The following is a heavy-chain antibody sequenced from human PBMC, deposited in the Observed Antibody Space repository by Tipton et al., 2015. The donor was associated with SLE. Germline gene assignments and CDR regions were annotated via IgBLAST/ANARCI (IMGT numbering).Heavy chain of an antibody. D-gene: IGHD2-15*01. CDR1: GGTFSNYA. CDR2: IAPVFGTP. J-gene: IGHJ4*02. CDR3: ALGVVSARGYFDY. Sequence: QLVQSGAEVKKPGSSVRVSCKASGGTFSNYAVTWVRQAPGQGLEWIGGIAPVFGTPRYALRFQDRVSIIADESPSTAYMELRSLRSDDTAVYYCALGVVSARGYFDYWGQGTLVTVSS. V-gene: IGHV1-69*01.